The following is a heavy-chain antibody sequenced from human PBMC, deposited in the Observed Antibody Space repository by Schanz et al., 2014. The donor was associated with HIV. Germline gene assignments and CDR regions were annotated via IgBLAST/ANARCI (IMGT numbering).Heavy chain of an antibody. Sequence: QLVESGGDLVQPGRSLRLSCAATGFTFHDYAMHWVRQAPGKGLEWVAVISYDGTNEYYADSVKGRFTVSRDNSKNTLYLQMNSLRAEDTAVYYCAKDLGGFSAYEAYTSGRGYWGQGTLVTVSS. CDR2: ISYDGTNE. CDR1: GFTFHDYA. CDR3: AKDLGGFSAYEAYTSGRGY. D-gene: IGHD5-12*01. V-gene: IGHV3-30*18. J-gene: IGHJ4*02.